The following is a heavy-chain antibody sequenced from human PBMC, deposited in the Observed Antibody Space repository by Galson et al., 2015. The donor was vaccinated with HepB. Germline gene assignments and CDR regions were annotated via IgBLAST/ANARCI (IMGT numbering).Heavy chain of an antibody. CDR2: ITYDGSNK. V-gene: IGHV3-30*04. Sequence: SLRLSCTASGYTFSSYAMHWVRQAPGKGLEWVAVITYDGSNKYYADSVKGRFTITRDNSKNTLYLQMNSLRAEDTAVYYCARGEGRLGSSWYRNNWFDPWGQGTLVTVSS. D-gene: IGHD6-13*01. CDR1: GYTFSSYA. CDR3: ARGEGRLGSSWYRNNWFDP. J-gene: IGHJ5*02.